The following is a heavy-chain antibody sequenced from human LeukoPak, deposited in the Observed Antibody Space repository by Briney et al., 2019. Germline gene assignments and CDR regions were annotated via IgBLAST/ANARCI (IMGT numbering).Heavy chain of an antibody. CDR3: ARDQGMGSIAARSGIDY. CDR2: IYHSGST. J-gene: IGHJ4*02. Sequence: PSQTLSLTCTVSGGSISSGGYYWSWIRQPPGKGLEWIGYIYHSGSTYYNPSLKSRVTISVDRSKNQFSLKLSSVTAADTAVYYCARDQGMGSIAARSGIDYWGQGTLVTVSS. V-gene: IGHV4-30-2*01. D-gene: IGHD6-6*01. CDR1: GGSISSGGYY.